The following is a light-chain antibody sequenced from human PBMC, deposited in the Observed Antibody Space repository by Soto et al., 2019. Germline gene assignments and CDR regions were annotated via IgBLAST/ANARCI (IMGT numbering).Light chain of an antibody. CDR1: QSISNY. J-gene: IGKJ4*01. CDR3: QQSYSTLT. V-gene: IGKV1-39*01. Sequence: DIQMTQFPSSLSASVGDRVTITCRASQSISNYLNWYQQKPGKAPKLLIYTASTLQSGVPSRFSGSGSGTDFTLTISSLQPEDFATYYCQQSYSTLTFGGGTRVEIK. CDR2: TAS.